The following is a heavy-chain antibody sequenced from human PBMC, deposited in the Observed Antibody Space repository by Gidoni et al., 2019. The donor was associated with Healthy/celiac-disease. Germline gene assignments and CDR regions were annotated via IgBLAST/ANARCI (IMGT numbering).Heavy chain of an antibody. Sequence: VQLVESGGGVVQPERSLRLYCTAFGFTFSSYAMHWVRQAPGKGLEWVAVISYDGSNKYYADSVKGRFTISRDNSKNTPYLQMNSLRAEDTAVYYCARGLVVVVAATIYGMDVWGQGTTVTVSS. CDR3: ARGLVVVVAATIYGMDV. CDR1: GFTFSSYA. J-gene: IGHJ6*02. D-gene: IGHD2-15*01. V-gene: IGHV3-30*04. CDR2: ISYDGSNK.